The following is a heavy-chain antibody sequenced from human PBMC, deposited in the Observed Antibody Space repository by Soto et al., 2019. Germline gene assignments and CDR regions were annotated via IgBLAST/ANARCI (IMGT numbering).Heavy chain of an antibody. J-gene: IGHJ4*02. CDR1: GGSFSSFS. CDR2: IIPILGTA. Sequence: QVILAQSGAEVKKPGSSVKVSCKVSGGSFSSFSINRVRQAPGQRFEWMGGIIPILGTANFTQKFQDRVTFTADESTATAYMTLSSLTSEDTAFYYCTSFDSNGYYPQNHYWGPGTQVTVSS. CDR3: TSFDSNGYYPQNHY. D-gene: IGHD3-22*01. V-gene: IGHV1-69*01.